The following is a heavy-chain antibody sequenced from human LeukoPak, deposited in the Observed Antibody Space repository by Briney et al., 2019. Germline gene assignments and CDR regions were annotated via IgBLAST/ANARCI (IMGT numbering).Heavy chain of an antibody. J-gene: IGHJ4*02. Sequence: GGSLRLSCAASGFTFSSYGMPWVRQAPGKGLEWVAVISYDGSNKYYADSVKGRFTISRDNSKNTLYLQMNSLRAEDTAVYYCAKPLLTMVRWTVLDYWGQGTLVTVSS. CDR3: AKPLLTMVRWTVLDY. V-gene: IGHV3-30*18. D-gene: IGHD3-10*01. CDR2: ISYDGSNK. CDR1: GFTFSSYG.